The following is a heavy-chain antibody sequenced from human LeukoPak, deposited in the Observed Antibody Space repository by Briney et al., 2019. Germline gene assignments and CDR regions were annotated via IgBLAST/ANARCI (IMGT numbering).Heavy chain of an antibody. V-gene: IGHV3-74*01. CDR3: TTGGDWS. D-gene: IGHD3/OR15-3a*01. CDR2: INSDGSST. Sequence: GGSLRLSCAASGFTVSSNYMSWVRQAPGKGLVWVSRINSDGSSTTYADSVKGRFTISRDNAKNTLFLQMNSLRAEDTAVYYCTTGGDWSWGQGTLVTVSS. CDR1: GFTVSSNY. J-gene: IGHJ4*02.